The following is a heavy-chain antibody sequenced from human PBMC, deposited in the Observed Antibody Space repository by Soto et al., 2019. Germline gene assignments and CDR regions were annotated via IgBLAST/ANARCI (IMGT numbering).Heavy chain of an antibody. CDR2: MNPNSGNT. CDR1: GYTFTSYD. J-gene: IGHJ4*02. CDR3: VCAEGLKVSIPGY. D-gene: IGHD1-20*01. V-gene: IGHV1-8*01. Sequence: ASVKVSCKASGYTFTSYDINWVRQATGQGLEWMGWMNPNSGNTGYAQKFQGRVTMTRNTSISTAYMELSSLRSEDTAVYYCVCAEGLKVSIPGYWGQGTLVTVSS.